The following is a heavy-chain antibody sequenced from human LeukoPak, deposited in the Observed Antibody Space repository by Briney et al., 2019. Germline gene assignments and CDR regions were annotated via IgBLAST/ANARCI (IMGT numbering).Heavy chain of an antibody. V-gene: IGHV4-39*07. J-gene: IGHJ4*02. CDR3: ARGYYDSSGYYYVY. D-gene: IGHD3-22*01. CDR2: IYCSGST. CDR1: GGSISSSSYY. Sequence: SETLSLTCTVSGGSISSSSYYWGWIRQPPGKGLEWIGSIYCSGSTYYNPSLKSRVTISVDTSKNQFSLKLSSVTAADTAVYYCARGYYDSSGYYYVYWGQGTLVTVSS.